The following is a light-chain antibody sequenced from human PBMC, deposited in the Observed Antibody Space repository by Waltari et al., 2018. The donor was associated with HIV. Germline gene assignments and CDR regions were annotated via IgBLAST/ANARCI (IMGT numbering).Light chain of an antibody. CDR3: SSYAGTNNLV. CDR2: EVN. J-gene: IGLJ2*01. CDR1: SSDVGAYKY. V-gene: IGLV2-8*01. Sequence: SALTQPPSASGSPGQSVTISCTGTSSDVGAYKYVSWYQQHPGKAPKLIIFEVNKRPSGVPDRFSGSKSGNTASLTVSGLQAEDEADYYCSSYAGTNNLVFGGGTKLTVL.